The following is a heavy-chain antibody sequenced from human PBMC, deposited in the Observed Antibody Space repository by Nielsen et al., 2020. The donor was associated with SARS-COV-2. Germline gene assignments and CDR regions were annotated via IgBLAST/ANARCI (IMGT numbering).Heavy chain of an antibody. J-gene: IGHJ4*02. V-gene: IGHV1-69*13. CDR1: GGTFSSYA. CDR3: ASHYSSSAPHGVGSAFDY. D-gene: IGHD6-6*01. Sequence: SVKVSCKASGGTFSSYAISWVRQAPGQGLEWMGGIIPIFGTANYAQKFQGRVTITADESTSTAYMELSSLRSEDTAVYYCASHYSSSAPHGVGSAFDYWGQGTLVTVSS. CDR2: IIPIFGTA.